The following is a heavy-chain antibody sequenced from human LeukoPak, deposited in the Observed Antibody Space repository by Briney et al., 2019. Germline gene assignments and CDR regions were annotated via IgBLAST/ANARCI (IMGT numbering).Heavy chain of an antibody. CDR2: ISSSSSYI. CDR3: ARVSGMVAASVSDY. V-gene: IGHV3-21*01. Sequence: GGSLRLSCAASGFTFSSYSMNWVRQAPGKGLEWVSSISSSSSYIYYADSVKGRITISRDNAKNSLYLQMNSLRAEDTAVYYCARVSGMVAASVSDYWGQGTLVTVSS. J-gene: IGHJ4*02. D-gene: IGHD2-15*01. CDR1: GFTFSSYS.